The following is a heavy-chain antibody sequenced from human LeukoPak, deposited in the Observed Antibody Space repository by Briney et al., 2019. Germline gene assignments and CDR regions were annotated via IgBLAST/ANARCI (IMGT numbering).Heavy chain of an antibody. V-gene: IGHV3-23*01. D-gene: IGHD3-10*01. J-gene: IGHJ2*01. CDR3: AKSQYYYGSGSYGWYFDL. CDR2: ISGSGGST. Sequence: GGSLRLSCAASGFTFSSYAMSWVRQAPGKGLEWVSAISGSGGSTYYADSVKGRFTISRDNSKNTLYLQMNSLRAEDTAVYYCAKSQYYYGSGSYGWYFDLWGRGTLVTVSS. CDR1: GFTFSSYA.